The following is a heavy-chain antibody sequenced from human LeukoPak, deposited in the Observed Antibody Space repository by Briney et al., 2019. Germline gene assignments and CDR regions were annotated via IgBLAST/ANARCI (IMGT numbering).Heavy chain of an antibody. D-gene: IGHD3-3*01. CDR3: ASRNGASIFGVAPYYYYYMDV. CDR2: INPNSGGT. J-gene: IGHJ6*03. V-gene: IGHV1-2*02. Sequence: ASVKVSCKASGYTFTGYYMHWVRQAPGQGLEWMGWINPNSGGTNYAQKFQGRVTMTRDTSISTAYMELSRLRSDDTAVYYCASRNGASIFGVAPYYYYYMDVWGKGTTVTVSS. CDR1: GYTFTGYY.